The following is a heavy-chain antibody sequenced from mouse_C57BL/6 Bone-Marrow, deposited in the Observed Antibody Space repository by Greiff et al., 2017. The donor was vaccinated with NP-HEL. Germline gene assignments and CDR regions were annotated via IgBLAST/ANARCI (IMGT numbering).Heavy chain of an antibody. Sequence: QVQLQQPGAELVKPGASVKLSCKASGYTFTSYWMHWVKQRPGQGLEWIGMIHPNSGSTNYNEKFKSKATLTVDKASSTAYMQLSSLTSEDSAVYYCARGITTVEYYFDYWGQGTTLTVSS. CDR1: GYTFTSYW. CDR3: ARGITTVEYYFDY. J-gene: IGHJ2*01. D-gene: IGHD1-1*01. V-gene: IGHV1-64*01. CDR2: IHPNSGST.